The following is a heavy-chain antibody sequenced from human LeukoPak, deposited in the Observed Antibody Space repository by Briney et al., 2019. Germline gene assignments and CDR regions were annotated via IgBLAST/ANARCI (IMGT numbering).Heavy chain of an antibody. V-gene: IGHV3-30*18. CDR1: GFTFSSYG. CDR3: AKAGNWEPLQGPAENWFDP. CDR2: ISYDGSNK. Sequence: GGSLRLSCAASGFTFSSYGMHWVRQAPGKGLEWVAVISYDGSNKYYADSVKGRLTISRDNSKNTLYLQMNSLRAEDTAVYYCAKAGNWEPLQGPAENWFDPWGQGTLVTVSS. J-gene: IGHJ5*02. D-gene: IGHD1-26*01.